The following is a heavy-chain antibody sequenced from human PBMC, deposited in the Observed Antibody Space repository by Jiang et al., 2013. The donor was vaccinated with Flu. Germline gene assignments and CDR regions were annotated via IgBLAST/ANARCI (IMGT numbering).Heavy chain of an antibody. CDR2: IGTAGDT. V-gene: IGHV3-13*01. CDR1: EFTFRNYD. Sequence: VQLVESGGGLVQPGVSLRLSCAASEFTFRNYDIHWVRQATGKGLEWASTIGTAGDTYYPGSVKGRFTISRENAKNSLYLQMNSLRAEDTAVYYCARGAHFGMDVWGQGTTVTVSS. J-gene: IGHJ6*02. CDR3: ARGAHFGMDV.